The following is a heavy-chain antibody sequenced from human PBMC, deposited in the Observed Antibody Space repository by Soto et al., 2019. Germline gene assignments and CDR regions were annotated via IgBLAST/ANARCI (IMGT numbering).Heavy chain of an antibody. D-gene: IGHD1-26*01. Sequence: QVQLQASGPGLVKPSGTLSLTCAVSGGSVTISNWWSWVRQTPGQGLEWIGQIHHSGSTNYTPSLTSRVTISVDKSKNQFSLEMKSVTAADTAVYYCARGGYYFYMDVWGKGTTVTVSS. CDR3: ARGGYYFYMDV. CDR1: GGSVTISNW. V-gene: IGHV4-4*02. J-gene: IGHJ6*03. CDR2: IHHSGST.